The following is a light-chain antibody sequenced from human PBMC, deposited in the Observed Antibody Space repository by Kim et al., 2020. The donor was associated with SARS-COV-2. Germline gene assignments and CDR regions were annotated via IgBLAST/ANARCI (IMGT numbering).Light chain of an antibody. V-gene: IGLV6-57*01. CDR1: GGSIASTY. Sequence: GEPVTHYCTRSGGSIASTYVQWYQQRPGSPPTTVIYEDDRKPSGVPDRFSGSIDRSSNSASLTISGLEPEDEADYYCHSYDTTNQVFGGGTKLTVL. CDR3: HSYDTTNQV. CDR2: EDD. J-gene: IGLJ3*02.